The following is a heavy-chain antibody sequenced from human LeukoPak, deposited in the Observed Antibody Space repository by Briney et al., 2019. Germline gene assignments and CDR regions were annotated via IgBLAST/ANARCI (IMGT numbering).Heavy chain of an antibody. Sequence: ASVKVSCKASGYTFTSYDINWVRQATGQGLEWMGWMNPNSGNTGYAQKIQGRVTMTRNTSISTAYMELSSLRSEDTAVYYCARVFGDYYYYYMDVWGKGTTVTVSS. CDR1: GYTFTSYD. CDR3: ARVFGDYYYYYMDV. D-gene: IGHD3-10*01. CDR2: MNPNSGNT. V-gene: IGHV1-8*01. J-gene: IGHJ6*03.